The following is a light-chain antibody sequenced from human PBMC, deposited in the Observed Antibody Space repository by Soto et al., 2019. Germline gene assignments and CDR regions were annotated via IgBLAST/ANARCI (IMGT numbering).Light chain of an antibody. CDR2: EGS. V-gene: IGLV2-23*03. Sequence: QSALTQPASVSGSPGQSITISCTGTSSDVGSYNLVSWYQQHPGKAPKLMIYEGSKRPSGVSNRFSGSKSGNTASLTISGLQAEDEADYYCCSYACSSIFVFGGGTKLTVL. CDR1: SSDVGSYNL. CDR3: CSYACSSIFV. J-gene: IGLJ2*01.